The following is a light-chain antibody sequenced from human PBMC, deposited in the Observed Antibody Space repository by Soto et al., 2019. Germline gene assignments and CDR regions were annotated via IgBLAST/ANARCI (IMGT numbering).Light chain of an antibody. V-gene: IGKV3-20*01. Sequence: DIVSTQSPGTLSLSPGERATLSCRASQSVGSVYLAWYQQKPGQAPRLLIHGASNRASGIPDRFSGSGSGTDFTLTISGLEPEDFAVYYCQQYGSSPRTFGQGTKVDIK. J-gene: IGKJ1*01. CDR2: GAS. CDR3: QQYGSSPRT. CDR1: QSVGSVY.